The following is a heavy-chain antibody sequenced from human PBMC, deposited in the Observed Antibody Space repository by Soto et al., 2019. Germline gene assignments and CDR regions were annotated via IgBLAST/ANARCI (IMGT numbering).Heavy chain of an antibody. CDR2: ISAYNGNT. D-gene: IGHD3-16*01. CDR1: GYTFTSYG. V-gene: IGHV1-18*01. J-gene: IGHJ4*02. CDR3: ARDVGGTFSNDD. Sequence: XSVKVSCKASGYTFTSYGIRLVRQAPGQGLEWMGWISAYNGNTNYAQKLQGRVTMTTDTSTSTAYMELRSLRSDDTAVYYCARDVGGTFSNDDWGQGTLVTVSS.